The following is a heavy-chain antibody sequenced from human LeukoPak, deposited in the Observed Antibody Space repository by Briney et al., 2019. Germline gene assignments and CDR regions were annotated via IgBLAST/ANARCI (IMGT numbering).Heavy chain of an antibody. D-gene: IGHD6-13*01. CDR1: GFTFSSYE. J-gene: IGHJ4*02. V-gene: IGHV3-48*03. Sequence: GGSLRLSCAASGFTFSSYEMNWVRQAPGKGLEWVSYISSSGSTIYYADSVKGRFTISRDNAKNSLYVQMNSLRAEDTAFYYCARETSTVIAAPGYWGQGTLVTVSS. CDR2: ISSSGSTI. CDR3: ARETSTVIAAPGY.